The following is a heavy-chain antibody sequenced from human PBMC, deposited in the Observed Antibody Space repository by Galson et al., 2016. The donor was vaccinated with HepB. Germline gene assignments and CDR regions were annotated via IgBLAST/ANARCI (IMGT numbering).Heavy chain of an antibody. Sequence: SLRLSCAASGFTFSSYAMTWVRQAPGKGLEWVSAISGSGGSTYYADSVKGRFTISRDNSKNTLYLQMNSRGAEDTAVYYCAKVGGPEYSSTRIHYYYYAMDVGGQGTTGTVSS. CDR3: AKVGGPEYSSTRIHYYYYAMDV. D-gene: IGHD6-6*01. J-gene: IGHJ6*02. CDR2: ISGSGGST. V-gene: IGHV3-23*01. CDR1: GFTFSSYA.